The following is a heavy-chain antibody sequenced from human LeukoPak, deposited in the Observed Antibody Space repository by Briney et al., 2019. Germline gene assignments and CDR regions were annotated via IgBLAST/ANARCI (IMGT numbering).Heavy chain of an antibody. CDR1: GYTFTSYY. J-gene: IGHJ3*02. CDR2: INPSGGST. Sequence: GASVKVSCKASGYTFTSYYMHWVRQAPGQGLEWMGIINPSGGSTSYAQKFQGRVTMTRDTSISTAYMELSRLRSDDTAVYYCASDVEMATISAFDIWGQGTMVTVSS. V-gene: IGHV1-46*01. D-gene: IGHD5-24*01. CDR3: ASDVEMATISAFDI.